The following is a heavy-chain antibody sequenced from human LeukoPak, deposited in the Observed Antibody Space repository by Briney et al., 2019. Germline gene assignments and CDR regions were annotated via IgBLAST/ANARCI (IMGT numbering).Heavy chain of an antibody. CDR1: GGSISSYY. CDR3: ARGSRAPGNY. J-gene: IGHJ4*02. CDR2: IYYSGST. V-gene: IGHV4-59*01. Sequence: PSETLSLTCTVSGGSISSYYWSWIRQPPGKGLEWIGYIYYSGSTNYNPSLKSRVTISVDTSKNQFSLKLSSVTAADTAVYYCARGSRAPGNYWGQGTLVTVSS.